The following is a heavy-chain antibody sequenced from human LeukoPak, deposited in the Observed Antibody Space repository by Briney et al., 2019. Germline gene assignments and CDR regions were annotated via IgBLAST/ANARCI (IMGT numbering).Heavy chain of an antibody. Sequence: GGSLRLSCAASGFTFTTYRMNWLRQAPGRGLEWVSYLSGRSDSIYYAESVKGRFTISRDNAKNSLYLQMNSLRDEDTAVYYCARDFRYRDSSGYYSFDYWGQGTLVTVSS. V-gene: IGHV3-48*02. CDR2: LSGRSDSI. CDR1: GFTFTTYR. CDR3: ARDFRYRDSSGYYSFDY. D-gene: IGHD3-22*01. J-gene: IGHJ4*02.